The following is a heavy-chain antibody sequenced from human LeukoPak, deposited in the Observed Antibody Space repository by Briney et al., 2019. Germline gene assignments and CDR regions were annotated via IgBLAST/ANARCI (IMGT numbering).Heavy chain of an antibody. J-gene: IGHJ4*02. D-gene: IGHD5-18*01. CDR2: ISSSGSTI. V-gene: IGHV3-48*01. CDR3: ASPVDTAMVTPFDY. Sequence: GGSLRLSCAASGFTFSTYNMNWVRQAPGKGLEWVSYISSSGSTIYYADSVKGRFTISRDNSKNTLYLQMNSLRAEDTAVYYCASPVDTAMVTPFDYWGREPWSPSPQ. CDR1: GFTFSTYN.